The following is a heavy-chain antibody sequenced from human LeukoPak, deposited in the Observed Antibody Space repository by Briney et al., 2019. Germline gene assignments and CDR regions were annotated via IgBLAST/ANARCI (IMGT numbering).Heavy chain of an antibody. V-gene: IGHV1-18*01. Sequence: ASVNVSCKASGYTFTSLVSSGVRQAPGQGLEWMGWISGDNGNTYYAQKLQGRVTLTTDTSTSTAYMELRSLRSDDTAVYYCARDCDRSGYYCYWGQGTQVTVSS. J-gene: IGHJ4*02. CDR3: ARDCDRSGYYCY. CDR2: ISGDNGNT. CDR1: GYTFTSLV. D-gene: IGHD3-22*01.